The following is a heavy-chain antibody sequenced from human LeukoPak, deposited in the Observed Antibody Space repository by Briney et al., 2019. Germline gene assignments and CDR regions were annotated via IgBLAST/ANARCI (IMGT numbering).Heavy chain of an antibody. V-gene: IGHV4-59*01. Sequence: PSETLSLTCTVSGGSISSYYWSWIRQPPGKGLEWIGYIYYSGSTNYNPSLKSRVTISVDTSKNQFSLKLSSVTAADTAVYYCASARVYGSRNYYYYGLDVWGQGTTVTVSS. CDR2: IYYSGST. D-gene: IGHD3-10*01. CDR1: GGSISSYY. CDR3: ASARVYGSRNYYYYGLDV. J-gene: IGHJ6*02.